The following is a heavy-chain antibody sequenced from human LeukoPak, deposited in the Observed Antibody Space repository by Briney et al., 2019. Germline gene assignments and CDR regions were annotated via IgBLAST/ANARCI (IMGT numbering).Heavy chain of an antibody. J-gene: IGHJ4*02. V-gene: IGHV4-34*01. CDR2: INHSGST. CDR3: ARESEDVLRYFD. Sequence: XXWSWIXQXPXKGLEWIGEINHSGSTNYNPSLKSRVTISVDTSKNQFSLKLSSVTAADTAVYYCARESEDVLRYFDWSQGTLVTVSS. CDR1: XX. D-gene: IGHD3-9*01.